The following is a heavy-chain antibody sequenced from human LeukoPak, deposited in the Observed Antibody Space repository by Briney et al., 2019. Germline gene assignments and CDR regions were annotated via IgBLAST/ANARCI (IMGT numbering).Heavy chain of an antibody. J-gene: IGHJ6*02. D-gene: IGHD6-19*01. CDR1: GFIFSNYG. CDR2: IWYDGSNK. V-gene: IGHV3-33*08. Sequence: GRSLRLSCAASGFIFSNYGMHWVRQAPGKGLEWVAVIWYDGSNKYYADSVKGRFTISRDNSKNTLYLQMNSLRAEDTAVYYCARDFGQWLVLGPHYYYYGMDVWGQGTTVTVSS. CDR3: ARDFGQWLVLGPHYYYYGMDV.